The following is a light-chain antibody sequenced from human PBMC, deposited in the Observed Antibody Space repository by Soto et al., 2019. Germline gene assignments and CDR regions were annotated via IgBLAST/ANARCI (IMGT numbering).Light chain of an antibody. CDR2: KAS. V-gene: IGKV1-5*03. CDR1: QSISSW. J-gene: IGKJ4*01. Sequence: DIPMTQSPSTLSASVGDRVTITCRASQSISSWLAWYQQKPGKAPKLQIYKASSLQRGVPTRFSGSEAGTAVTLTISSLERDDFATDYILQSNSYSLIFGGVTKVQI. CDR3: LQSNSYSLI.